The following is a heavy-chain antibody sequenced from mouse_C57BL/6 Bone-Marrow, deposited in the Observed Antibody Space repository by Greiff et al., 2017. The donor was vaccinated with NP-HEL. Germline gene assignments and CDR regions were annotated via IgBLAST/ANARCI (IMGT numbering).Heavy chain of an antibody. CDR1: GYTFTSYW. J-gene: IGHJ3*01. V-gene: IGHV1-52*01. CDR3: ARSPCCDPWFAY. Sequence: QVQLQQPGAELVRPGSSVKLSCKASGYTFTSYWMHWVKQRPIQGLEWIGNIDPPDSETHYNQKFKDKATLTVDKSSSTAYMQLSSLTSENSAVYYCARSPCCDPWFAYWGQGTLVTVSA. D-gene: IGHD2-13*01. CDR2: IDPPDSET.